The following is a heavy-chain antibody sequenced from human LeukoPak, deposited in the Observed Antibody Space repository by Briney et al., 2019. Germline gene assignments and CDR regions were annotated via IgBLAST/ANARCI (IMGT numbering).Heavy chain of an antibody. V-gene: IGHV3-53*01. CDR2: IYSGGST. CDR3: ARESGYCSGGSCSNWFDP. Sequence: GGSLRLSCAASGFTFSSYAMSWVRQAPGKGLEWVSVIYSGGSTYYADSVKGRFTISRDNSKNTLYLQMNSLRAEDTAVYYCARESGYCSGGSCSNWFDPWGQGTLVTVSS. D-gene: IGHD2-15*01. CDR1: GFTFSSYA. J-gene: IGHJ5*02.